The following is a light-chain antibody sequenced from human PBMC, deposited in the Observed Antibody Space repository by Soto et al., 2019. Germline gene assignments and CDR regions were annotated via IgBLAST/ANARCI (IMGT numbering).Light chain of an antibody. J-gene: IGKJ4*01. CDR1: QSIHIW. Sequence: DIQMTQSPSTLSASVGDSVSITCRASQSIHIWLAWYQQKPGKAPKLLIYKASNLQNGVPSRFSGSGSGTEFTLTISSLQPDDFANYYCHQYSTSPFTFGGGTKVEIK. CDR2: KAS. V-gene: IGKV1-5*03. CDR3: HQYSTSPFT.